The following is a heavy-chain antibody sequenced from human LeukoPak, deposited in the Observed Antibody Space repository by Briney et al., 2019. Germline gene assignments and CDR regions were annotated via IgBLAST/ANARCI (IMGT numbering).Heavy chain of an antibody. Sequence: SETLSLTCTVSGGSISSGDYYWSWIRQPPGKGLEWIGYIYYSGSTYYNPSLKSRVTISVDTSKNQFSLKLSSVTAADTAVYYCARGLDYASSGYSPPTAWGQGTLVTVSS. J-gene: IGHJ5*02. CDR1: GGSISSGDYY. CDR2: IYYSGST. V-gene: IGHV4-30-4*01. CDR3: ARGLDYASSGYSPPTA. D-gene: IGHD3-22*01.